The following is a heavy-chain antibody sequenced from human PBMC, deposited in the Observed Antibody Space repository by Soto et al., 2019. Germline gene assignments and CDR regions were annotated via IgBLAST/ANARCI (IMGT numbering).Heavy chain of an antibody. D-gene: IGHD3-10*01. CDR3: TSLGLWFGELLFSY. Sequence: QVQLVESGGGVVQPGRFLRLSCAASGFTFSSYGMHWVRQAPGKGLEWVAVISYDGSNKYYADSVKGRFTISRDNSKNTLYLQMNSLRAEDTAVYYCTSLGLWFGELLFSYWGQGTLVTVSS. J-gene: IGHJ4*02. CDR1: GFTFSSYG. V-gene: IGHV3-30*03. CDR2: ISYDGSNK.